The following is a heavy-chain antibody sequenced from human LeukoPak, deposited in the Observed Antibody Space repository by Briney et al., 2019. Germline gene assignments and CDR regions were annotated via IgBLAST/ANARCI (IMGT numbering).Heavy chain of an antibody. Sequence: ASVKVSCKASGYTFTSYGISWVRQAPGQGLEWMGWISAYNGNTNYAQKLQGRVTMTTDTSTSTAYMELRSLRSDDTAVYYCARVPEGRYCGDDCYLSDYWGQGTLVTVSS. CDR1: GYTFTSYG. CDR3: ARVPEGRYCGDDCYLSDY. V-gene: IGHV1-18*01. J-gene: IGHJ4*02. CDR2: ISAYNGNT. D-gene: IGHD2-21*02.